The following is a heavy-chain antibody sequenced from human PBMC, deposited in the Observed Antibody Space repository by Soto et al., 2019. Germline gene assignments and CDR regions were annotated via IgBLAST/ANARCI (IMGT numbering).Heavy chain of an antibody. CDR1: GFTFSSFP. CDR2: ATGSGGST. J-gene: IGHJ4*02. D-gene: IGHD4-17*01. V-gene: IGHV3-23*01. Sequence: GGSLRLSCEASGFTFSSFPMTWVRQPQGKGQAWVSAATGSGGSTYYADSVKGRFTISRDNSKNTLYLPLRSLRAEDTALYYCTKERVTTTSIDYWGQGTPVTVSS. CDR3: TKERVTTTSIDY.